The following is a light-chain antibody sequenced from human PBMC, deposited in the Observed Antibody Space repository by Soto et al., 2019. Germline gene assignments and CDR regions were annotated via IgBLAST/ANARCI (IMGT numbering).Light chain of an antibody. CDR2: DAS. V-gene: IGKV3-20*01. CDR1: QSVGRDY. CDR3: QQYAGSPIT. Sequence: EIVLTQSPGTLSLSPGERATLSCRASQSVGRDYLAWFQQKPGQPPRLLIHDASSRATGIPDRFSGSGTGTDFTLTISRLEPEDFAVYHCQQYAGSPITFGQGTRLEIK. J-gene: IGKJ5*01.